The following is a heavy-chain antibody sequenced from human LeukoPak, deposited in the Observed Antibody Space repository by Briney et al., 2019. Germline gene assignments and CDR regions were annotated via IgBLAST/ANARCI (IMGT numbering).Heavy chain of an antibody. CDR1: GFPFSSFW. D-gene: IGHD1-26*01. V-gene: IGHV3-7*01. J-gene: IGHJ4*02. CDR3: ARDRVGYLDY. CDR2: IKQDGCEK. Sequence: GGSLRLSCAASGFPFSSFWMTWVRQAPGKGLEWVASIKQDGCEKYYVESLKGRFTISRDNAKNSLYLQMNSLRVEDTAVYYCARDRVGYLDYWGQGTLVTVSS.